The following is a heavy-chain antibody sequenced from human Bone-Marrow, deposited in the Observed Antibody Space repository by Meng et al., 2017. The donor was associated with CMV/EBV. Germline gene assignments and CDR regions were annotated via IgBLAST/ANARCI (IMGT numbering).Heavy chain of an antibody. J-gene: IGHJ4*02. CDR2: IYPGDSDT. CDR1: GYSFTSYW. Sequence: GESLKISCKGSGYSFTSYWIGWVRQMPGKGLEWMGIIYPGDSDTRVSLSLQGQVTISADKSINTAYLQWSSLKASDTAVYYCARQRGGYDSSGYYEYWGQGTLVTVSS. D-gene: IGHD3-22*01. V-gene: IGHV5-51*01. CDR3: ARQRGGYDSSGYYEY.